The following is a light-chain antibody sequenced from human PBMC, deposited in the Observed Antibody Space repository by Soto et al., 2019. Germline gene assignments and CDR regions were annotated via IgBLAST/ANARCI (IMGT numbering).Light chain of an antibody. J-gene: IGKJ1*01. CDR3: QQYNSYS. CDR2: HAS. V-gene: IGKV1-9*01. Sequence: DIQVTQSPSFLSASVGDRVNITCRASQGISIYLAWYQQKPGTAPKVLIYHASNLQSGVPSRFSGSGSGTEFTLTISSLQPDDFATYYCQQYNSYSFGQGTKVEIK. CDR1: QGISIY.